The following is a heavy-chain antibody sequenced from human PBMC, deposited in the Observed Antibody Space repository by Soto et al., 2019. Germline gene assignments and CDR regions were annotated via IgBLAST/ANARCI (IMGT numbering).Heavy chain of an antibody. D-gene: IGHD4-17*01. CDR2: INSGGSFA. V-gene: IGHV3-74*01. CDR1: DFSFGNYW. J-gene: IGHJ5*02. Sequence: EEQLVESGGGLVQPGGSLRLSCAASDFSFGNYWMHWVRQAPGKGLAWGSRINSGGSFASYADSVKGRFTISRDNAKNTLYLQMDSLRAEDTAIYYCARERDSGDHFPWGQGTLVTVSS. CDR3: ARERDSGDHFP.